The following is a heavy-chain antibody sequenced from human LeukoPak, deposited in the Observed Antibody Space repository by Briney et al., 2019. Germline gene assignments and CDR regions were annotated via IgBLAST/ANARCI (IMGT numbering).Heavy chain of an antibody. D-gene: IGHD6-19*01. J-gene: IGHJ4*02. Sequence: GGSLRLSCAASGFTFNSYAMSWVRQAPGKGLEWVSSISGNGGTTYYADSVEGRFTISRDNSKNTFYLQMNSLRAEDRAVCYCAKPKYPVAGSNYFDYWGQGTLVTVSS. V-gene: IGHV3-23*01. CDR1: GFTFNSYA. CDR2: ISGNGGTT. CDR3: AKPKYPVAGSNYFDY.